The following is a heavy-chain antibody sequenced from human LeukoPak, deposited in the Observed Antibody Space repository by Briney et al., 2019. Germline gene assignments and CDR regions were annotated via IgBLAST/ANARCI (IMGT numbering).Heavy chain of an antibody. D-gene: IGHD2-21*02. Sequence: GGSLRLSCAASGFTFSSYAMSWVRQAPGKGLEWVSAISGSGGSTYYADSVKGRFTISRDNSKNTLYLQMNSLRAEDTAVYYCAKGGPPYCGGDCYSFFGGQGTLVTVSS. CDR2: ISGSGGST. CDR1: GFTFSSYA. J-gene: IGHJ4*02. V-gene: IGHV3-23*01. CDR3: AKGGPPYCGGDCYSFF.